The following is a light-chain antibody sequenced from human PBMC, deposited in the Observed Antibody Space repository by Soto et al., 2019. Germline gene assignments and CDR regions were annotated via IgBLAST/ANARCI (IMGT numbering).Light chain of an antibody. V-gene: IGKV3-20*01. J-gene: IGKJ1*01. Sequence: EIVLTQSPGTLSLSPGERATLSCRASQSVSSSYLAWYQQKPGQAPRLLIYGASSRATGIPDRFSGSGSETDFTLTISRLEPEDFAVYYCQQYGSSPWTFGQGTKV. CDR3: QQYGSSPWT. CDR2: GAS. CDR1: QSVSSSY.